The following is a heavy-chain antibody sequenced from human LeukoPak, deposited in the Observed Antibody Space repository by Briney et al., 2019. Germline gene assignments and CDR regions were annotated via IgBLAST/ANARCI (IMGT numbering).Heavy chain of an antibody. J-gene: IGHJ2*01. CDR2: ISSSSSYI. CDR3: AKNLRYFANWYFDL. CDR1: GFTFSSYS. V-gene: IGHV3-21*04. D-gene: IGHD3-9*01. Sequence: GGSLRLSCAASGFTFSSYSMNWVRQAPGEGLEWVSSISSSSSYIYYADSVKGRFTISRDNSKNTLYVQMNSLRAEDTAVYYCAKNLRYFANWYFDLWGRGTLVTVSS.